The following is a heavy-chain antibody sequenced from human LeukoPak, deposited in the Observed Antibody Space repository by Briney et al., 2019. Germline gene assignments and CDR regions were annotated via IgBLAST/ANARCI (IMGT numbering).Heavy chain of an antibody. CDR2: IYYSGST. CDR1: GFTFSSYA. Sequence: GSLRLSCAASGFTFSSYAMSWVRQPPGKGLEWIGSIYYSGSTYYNPSLKSRVTISVDTSKNQFSLKLSSVTAADTAVYYCARGPGSFDAFDIWGQGTMVTVSS. J-gene: IGHJ3*02. V-gene: IGHV4-39*01. CDR3: ARGPGSFDAFDI. D-gene: IGHD6-13*01.